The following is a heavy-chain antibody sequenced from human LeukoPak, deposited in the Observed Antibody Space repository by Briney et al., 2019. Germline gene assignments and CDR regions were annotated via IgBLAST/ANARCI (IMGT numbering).Heavy chain of an antibody. CDR1: GYTFTGYY. V-gene: IGHV1-2*02. D-gene: IGHD1-26*01. J-gene: IGHJ3*02. CDR2: INPNSGGT. Sequence: ASVKVSCKASGYTFTGYYMHWVRQAPGQGLEWMGWINPNSGGTNYAQKFQGRVTMTRDTSTSTVYMELSSLRSEDTAVYYCARLKLAAFDIWGQGTMVTVSS. CDR3: ARLKLAAFDI.